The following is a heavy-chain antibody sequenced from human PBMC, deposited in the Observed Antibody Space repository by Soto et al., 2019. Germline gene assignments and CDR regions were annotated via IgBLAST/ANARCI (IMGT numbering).Heavy chain of an antibody. V-gene: IGHV4-39*01. Sequence: PSETLSLTCTVSGGSISSSSYYWGWIRQPPGKGLEWIGSIYYSGSTYYNPSLKSRVTISVDTSKNQFSLKLSSVTAADTAVYYCARPYDSSGYLGYWGQGTLVTVS. CDR3: ARPYDSSGYLGY. D-gene: IGHD3-22*01. CDR1: GGSISSSSYY. CDR2: IYYSGST. J-gene: IGHJ4*02.